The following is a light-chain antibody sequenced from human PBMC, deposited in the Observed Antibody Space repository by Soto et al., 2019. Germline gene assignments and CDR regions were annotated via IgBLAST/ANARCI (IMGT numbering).Light chain of an antibody. J-gene: IGKJ5*01. V-gene: IGKV3-20*01. CDR1: QSVSSNF. CDR3: QQYGSSQIT. CDR2: GAS. Sequence: EIVLTQSPGTLSLSPGERATLSCRASQSVSSNFLAWYQQKPGQAPRLLMYGASSRATGIPDRFGGSGSGTGFTLTISRLEPEDFGVYYCQQYGSSQITFGQGTRLEIK.